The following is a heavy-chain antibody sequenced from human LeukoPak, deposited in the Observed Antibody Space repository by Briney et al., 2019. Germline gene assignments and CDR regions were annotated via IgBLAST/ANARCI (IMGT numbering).Heavy chain of an antibody. CDR1: GLAFSAYK. D-gene: IGHD2-15*01. V-gene: IGHV3-74*01. CDR3: VVGGSPGY. CDR2: ISTDGYTT. J-gene: IGHJ4*02. Sequence: GGSMRLSCAASGLAFSAYKMHWVRQAPRKGLVWVSRISTDGYTTDYADFVQGRFTASRDNTKNTWSLEVNSLRAEDTAVYYCVVGGSPGYWGQGTLVTVSS.